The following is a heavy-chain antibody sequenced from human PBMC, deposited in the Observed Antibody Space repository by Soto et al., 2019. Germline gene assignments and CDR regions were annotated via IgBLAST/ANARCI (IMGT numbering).Heavy chain of an antibody. CDR2: INTDASII. CDR3: ASGTFYYDRSTYSYHYYPMDV. D-gene: IGHD3-22*01. CDR1: GFSFSSYE. V-gene: IGHV3-48*03. Sequence: HPGGSLRLSCAASGFSFSSYEMNWVRQAPGKGLEWISFINTDASIIYYADSVKGRFTISRDNAKKSLYLEMNSLRAEDTALYYCASGTFYYDRSTYSYHYYPMDVWGQGTTVTVSS. J-gene: IGHJ6*02.